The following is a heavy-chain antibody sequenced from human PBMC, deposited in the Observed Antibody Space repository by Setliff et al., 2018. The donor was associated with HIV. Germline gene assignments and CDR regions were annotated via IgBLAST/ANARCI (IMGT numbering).Heavy chain of an antibody. Sequence: SETLSLTCTVSGDSISSHYWSWMRQPPGKGLEWIGSISYYASINYNPSLTSRVTVTRDTSKNQFSLQLHSVTAADTAVYYCARGTNYYYGMDIWGPGTTVTVSS. CDR1: GDSISSHY. CDR2: ISYYASI. J-gene: IGHJ6*02. CDR3: ARGTNYYYGMDI. V-gene: IGHV4-59*11.